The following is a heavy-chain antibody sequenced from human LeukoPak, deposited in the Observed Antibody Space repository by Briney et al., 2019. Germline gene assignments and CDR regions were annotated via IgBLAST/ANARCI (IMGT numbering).Heavy chain of an antibody. Sequence: KPSETLSLTCTVSGGSISSYYWSWIRQPPGKGLEWVGYIYYSGSTNYNPSLKSRVTISVDTSKNQFSLKLSSVTAADTAVYYCARSQKQQLVPGAFDIWGQGTMVTVSS. CDR1: GGSISSYY. CDR3: ARSQKQQLVPGAFDI. J-gene: IGHJ3*02. V-gene: IGHV4-59*01. D-gene: IGHD6-13*01. CDR2: IYYSGST.